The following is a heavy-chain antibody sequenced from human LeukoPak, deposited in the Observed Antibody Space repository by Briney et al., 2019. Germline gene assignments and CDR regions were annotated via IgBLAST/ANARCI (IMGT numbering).Heavy chain of an antibody. J-gene: IGHJ4*02. V-gene: IGHV3-21*01. Sequence: GGSLRLSCVMSGFTFSTYSLNWVRQAPGKGLEWVSSISGSGSFINYADSVKGRFTVSRDNANNSLYLQMNSLRAEDTAVYYCAGDYYGDYFFDYWGQGTLVAVSS. D-gene: IGHD4-17*01. CDR2: ISGSGSFI. CDR3: AGDYYGDYFFDY. CDR1: GFTFSTYS.